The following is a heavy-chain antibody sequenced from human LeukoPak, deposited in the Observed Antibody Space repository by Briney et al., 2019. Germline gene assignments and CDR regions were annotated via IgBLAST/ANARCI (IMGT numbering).Heavy chain of an antibody. V-gene: IGHV4-34*01. D-gene: IGHD3-9*01. Sequence: SETLSLTCAVYGGSFSGYYWSWIRQPPGKGLEWIGEINHSGSTNYNPSLKSRVTISVDTSKNQFSLKLSSVTAADTAVYYCARGTRYDILTGYSPYWYFDLWGRGTLVTVSS. CDR2: INHSGST. J-gene: IGHJ2*01. CDR3: ARGTRYDILTGYSPYWYFDL. CDR1: GGSFSGYY.